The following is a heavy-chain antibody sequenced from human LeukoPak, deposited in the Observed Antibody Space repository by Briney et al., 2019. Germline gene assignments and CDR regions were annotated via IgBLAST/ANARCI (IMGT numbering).Heavy chain of an antibody. CDR1: GFTFSSYS. CDR3: AKGTTDFDY. V-gene: IGHV3-23*01. Sequence: GGSLRLSCAASGFTFSSYSMNWVRQAPGEGLEWVSTIDNSGGRTYYADSVKGRFTISRDNSKHTLYLQMNSLRVEDTALYYCAKGTTDFDYWGQGTRVIVSS. CDR2: IDNSGGRT. D-gene: IGHD1-1*01. J-gene: IGHJ4*02.